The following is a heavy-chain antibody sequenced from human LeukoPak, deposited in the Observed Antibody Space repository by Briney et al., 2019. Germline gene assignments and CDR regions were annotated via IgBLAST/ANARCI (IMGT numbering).Heavy chain of an antibody. CDR3: AKESYYDSSGSFYFDY. V-gene: IGHV3-23*01. CDR2: ISGSGDNT. D-gene: IGHD3-22*01. CDR1: GFTFSSYA. J-gene: IGHJ4*02. Sequence: GGSLRLSCAASGFTFSSYAMSWVRQAPGKGLEWVSGISGSGDNTYYADSVKGRFTISRDNSKNTLYVQVNSLGTEDTAAYYCAKESYYDSSGSFYFDYWGQGPLVTVSS.